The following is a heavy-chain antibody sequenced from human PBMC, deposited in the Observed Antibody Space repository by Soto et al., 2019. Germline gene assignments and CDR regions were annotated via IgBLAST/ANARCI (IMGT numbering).Heavy chain of an antibody. CDR1: GFIFSDYY. Sequence: PGGSLRLSCAASGFIFSDYYMSWVRQTPGKGLEWVSYISTRSTYTNYADSVKGRFTISRDNTKNSLYLQMDSLRVEDTAVYYCARDLAWKRGKVGRYYYGMDVCGPGTTVTVSS. CDR3: ARDLAWKRGKVGRYYYGMDV. D-gene: IGHD1-1*01. CDR2: ISTRSTYT. J-gene: IGHJ6*02. V-gene: IGHV3-11*06.